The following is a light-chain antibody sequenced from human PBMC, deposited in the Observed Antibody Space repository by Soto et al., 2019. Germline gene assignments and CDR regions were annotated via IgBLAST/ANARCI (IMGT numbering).Light chain of an antibody. Sequence: QSVLTQPPSASGSPGQSVTISCTGTSSDIGRYDYVSWYQQHPGKAPKLLIYEVNKRPSGVPDRFSGSKSGSSASLTVSGLQSEDEADYYCSSFASTNNDVFGTGTKVTVL. J-gene: IGLJ1*01. V-gene: IGLV2-8*01. CDR1: SSDIGRYDY. CDR2: EVN. CDR3: SSFASTNNDV.